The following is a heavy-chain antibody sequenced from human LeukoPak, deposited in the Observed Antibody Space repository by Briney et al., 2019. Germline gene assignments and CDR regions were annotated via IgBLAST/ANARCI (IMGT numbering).Heavy chain of an antibody. CDR2: IYYSGST. Sequence: SETLSLTCTVSGGTISSYFWSWVRQPPGKGLEWIGYIYYSGSTNYNPSLKSRVTISVDASKSQFSLKLSSVTAADTAVYCCAREPRTYGSGSTMGWFDPWGQGTLVTVSS. J-gene: IGHJ5*02. CDR1: GGTISSYF. V-gene: IGHV4-59*01. D-gene: IGHD3-10*01. CDR3: AREPRTYGSGSTMGWFDP.